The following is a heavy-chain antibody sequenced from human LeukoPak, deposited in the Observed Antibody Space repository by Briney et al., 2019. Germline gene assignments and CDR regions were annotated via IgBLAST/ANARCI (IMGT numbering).Heavy chain of an antibody. Sequence: ASVKVSCKASGGTFSSYAISWVRQAPGQGLEWMGRIIPILGIANYAQKFQGRVTITADKSTSTAYMELSSLRSEDTAVYYCARAGRGYYTFDYWGQGTLVTVSS. CDR2: IIPILGIA. CDR1: GGTFSSYA. J-gene: IGHJ4*02. D-gene: IGHD3-3*01. V-gene: IGHV1-69*04. CDR3: ARAGRGYYTFDY.